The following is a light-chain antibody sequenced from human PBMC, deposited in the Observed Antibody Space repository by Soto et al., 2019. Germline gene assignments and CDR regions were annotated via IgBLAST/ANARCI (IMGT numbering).Light chain of an antibody. CDR3: QQYNSYPLT. CDR2: DAS. J-gene: IGKJ4*01. Sequence: DIQMSQSPSAMSATVGDRVTITCRASQSISSWFAWYQQKPGKAPKLLIYDASSLESGVPSRFSGSGSGTEFTLTISSLQPDDFATYYCQQYNSYPLTFGGGTKVDIK. CDR1: QSISSW. V-gene: IGKV1-5*01.